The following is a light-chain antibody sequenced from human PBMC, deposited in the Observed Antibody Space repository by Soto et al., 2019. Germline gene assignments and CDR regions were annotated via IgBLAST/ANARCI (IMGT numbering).Light chain of an antibody. CDR2: DVY. CDR3: CSYTTSSTYV. J-gene: IGLJ1*01. Sequence: QSMLTQPASVSGSPGQSITISCTGTSSDIGAHNYVSWYQHHPGKAPRLMIYDVYSRPSDISDRFSGSKSSNTASLTISGLQAEDEADYYCCSYTTSSTYVFGPGTKVTVL. V-gene: IGLV2-14*01. CDR1: SSDIGAHNY.